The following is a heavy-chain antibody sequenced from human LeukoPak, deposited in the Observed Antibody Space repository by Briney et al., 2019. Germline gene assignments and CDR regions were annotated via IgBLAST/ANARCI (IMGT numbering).Heavy chain of an antibody. CDR3: AKGSYGSGTYYAVNNWFDP. D-gene: IGHD3-10*01. CDR2: ISSSSSTT. Sequence: GGSLRLSCAASGFTFSTYTMNWVRQAPGKGLEWVSYISSSSSTTYYADSVKGRFSISRDNSKNTLYLQMSSLRAEDTAVYYCAKGSYGSGTYYAVNNWFDPWGQGTRVTVSS. J-gene: IGHJ5*02. CDR1: GFTFSTYT. V-gene: IGHV3-48*01.